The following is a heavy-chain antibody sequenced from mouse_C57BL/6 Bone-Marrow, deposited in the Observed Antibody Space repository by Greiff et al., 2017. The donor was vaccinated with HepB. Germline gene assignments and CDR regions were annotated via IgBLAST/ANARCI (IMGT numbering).Heavy chain of an antibody. D-gene: IGHD1-1*01. V-gene: IGHV14-4*01. CDR2: IDPENGDT. CDR1: GFNIKDDY. J-gene: IGHJ2*01. Sequence: EVQLQESGAELVRPGASVKLSCTASGFNIKDDYMHWVKQRPEQGLEWIGWIDPENGDTEYASKFQGKATITADTSSNTAYLQLSSLTSEDTAVYYCTPLRNYFDYWGQGTTLTVSS. CDR3: TPLRNYFDY.